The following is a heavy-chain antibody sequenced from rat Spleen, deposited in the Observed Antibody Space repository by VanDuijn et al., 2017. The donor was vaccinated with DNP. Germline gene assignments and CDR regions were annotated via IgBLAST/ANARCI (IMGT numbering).Heavy chain of an antibody. J-gene: IGHJ4*01. D-gene: IGHD1-12*01. V-gene: IGHV5S13*01. CDR3: ARHRTIMPYYYAMDA. CDR1: GFTFSKYG. CDR2: INTGGGNT. Sequence: EVQLVESGGGLVQPGRSLKLSCAASGFTFSKYGMAWVRQAPTKGLEWVASINTGGGNTFYRDSVKGRFIISRDNAQSTLYLQMDSLRSEDTATYYCARHRTIMPYYYAMDAWGQGASVTVSS.